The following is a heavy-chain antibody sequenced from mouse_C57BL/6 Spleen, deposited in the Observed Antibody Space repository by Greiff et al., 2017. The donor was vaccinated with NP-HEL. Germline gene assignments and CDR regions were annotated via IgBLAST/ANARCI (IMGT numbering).Heavy chain of an antibody. D-gene: IGHD2-1*01. Sequence: QVQLQQSGPELVKPGASVKISCKASGYAFSSSWMNWVKQRPGKGLEWIGRIYPGDGDTNYNGKFKGKATLTADKSSSTAYMQLSSLTSEDSAVYFCARASGIYSEVCYWGQGTTLTVSS. CDR3: ARASGIYSEVCY. CDR1: GYAFSSSW. CDR2: IYPGDGDT. J-gene: IGHJ2*01. V-gene: IGHV1-82*01.